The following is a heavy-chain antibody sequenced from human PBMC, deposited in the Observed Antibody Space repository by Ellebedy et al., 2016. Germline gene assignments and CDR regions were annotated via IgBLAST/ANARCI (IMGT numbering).Heavy chain of an antibody. CDR3: ARRGVAAGKFDY. CDR1: GYTFTSYG. V-gene: IGHV1-18*04. J-gene: IGHJ4*02. D-gene: IGHD3-10*01. CDR2: ISAYNGNT. Sequence: ASVKVSCKASGYTFTSYGISWVRQAPGQGLEWMGWISAYNGNTNYAQTLQGRVTMTTDTSTNTAYMELKSLISNDTAVYYCARRGVAAGKFDYWGQGTLVTVSS.